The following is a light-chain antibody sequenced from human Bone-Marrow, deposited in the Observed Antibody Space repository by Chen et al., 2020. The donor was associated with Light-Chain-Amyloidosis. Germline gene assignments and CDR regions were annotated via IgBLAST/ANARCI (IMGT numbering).Light chain of an antibody. CDR3: QQSYQFIYT. CDR1: QNINSY. V-gene: IGKV1-39*01. CDR2: TAS. Sequence: DIQMTQSPSSLYASVGDRVTITCRASQNINSYLTWYQQKPGQPPKLLISTASHLQSVVPSRFGVSRSGTDFTLTINSLQPEDFVTDYCQQSYQFIYTFAQGTQLDIK. J-gene: IGKJ2*01.